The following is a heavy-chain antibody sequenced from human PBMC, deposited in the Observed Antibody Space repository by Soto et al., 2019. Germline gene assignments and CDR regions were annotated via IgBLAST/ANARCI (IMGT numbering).Heavy chain of an antibody. CDR2: IYHSGST. CDR3: ARDPRALRSIAAAGPGFDD. Sequence: QVQLQESGPGLVKPSGTLSLTCAVSGGSISSSNWWSWVRQPPGKGLEWIGGIYHSGSTNSNPSLESRVTISVDKSKNQFSLKLSSVTAADTAVFYCARDPRALRSIAAAGPGFDDWGQGTLVTVSS. CDR1: GGSISSSNW. J-gene: IGHJ4*02. V-gene: IGHV4-4*02. D-gene: IGHD6-13*01.